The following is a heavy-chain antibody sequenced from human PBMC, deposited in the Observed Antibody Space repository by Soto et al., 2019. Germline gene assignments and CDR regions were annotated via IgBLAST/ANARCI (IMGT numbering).Heavy chain of an antibody. CDR1: GFTFSAYA. V-gene: IGHV3-23*01. CDR3: AKDRYGDYGGIDY. J-gene: IGHJ4*02. Sequence: GGSLRLSCGASGFTFSAYARIWVRQAPGKGLEWVSVITGSGGSTYYADSVKGRFTISGDTSKNTLFLQMNSLRAEDTAVYYCAKDRYGDYGGIDYWGQGTMVTVSS. CDR2: ITGSGGST. D-gene: IGHD4-17*01.